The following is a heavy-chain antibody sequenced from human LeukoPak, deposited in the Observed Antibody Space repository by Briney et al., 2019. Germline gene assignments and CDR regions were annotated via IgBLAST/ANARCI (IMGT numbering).Heavy chain of an antibody. CDR2: ISGSGGST. J-gene: IGHJ4*02. CDR1: GFTFSSYA. Sequence: GGSLRLSCAASGFTFSSYAMSWVRQAPGKGLEWVSAISGSGGSTYYADSVKGRFTISRDNAKNSLYLQMNSLRDEDTAVYYCARDRIVATSRWGYFDYWGQGTLVTVSS. CDR3: ARDRIVATSRWGYFDY. D-gene: IGHD5-12*01. V-gene: IGHV3-23*01.